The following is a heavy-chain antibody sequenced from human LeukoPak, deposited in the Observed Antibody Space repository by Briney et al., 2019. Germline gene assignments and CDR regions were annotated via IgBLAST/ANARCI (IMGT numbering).Heavy chain of an antibody. CDR2: IYYSGSS. J-gene: IGHJ4*02. V-gene: IGHV4-39*07. D-gene: IGHD3-10*01. CDR3: AREGFAEFFLEI. Sequence: SETLSFTCTVSGGSISSSSYYWGWIRQPPGKGLEWIGSIYYSGSSFSNPSLRSRVTISVDTSKNQFFLRLNSVTAADTAVYYCAREGFAEFFLEIWGQGTRVTVSS. CDR1: GGSISSSSYY.